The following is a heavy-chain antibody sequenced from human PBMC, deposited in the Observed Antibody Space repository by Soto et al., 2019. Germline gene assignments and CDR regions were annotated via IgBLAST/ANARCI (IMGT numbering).Heavy chain of an antibody. Sequence: QVQLVESGGGVVQPGRSLRLSCAASGFTFSSYGMHWVRQAPGKGLEWVAVISYDGSNKYYADSVKGRFTISRDNSKNTLYLQMNSLRAEDTAVYYCAKDGTVTTHGAFDIWGQGTMVTVSS. D-gene: IGHD4-17*01. V-gene: IGHV3-30*18. J-gene: IGHJ3*02. CDR3: AKDGTVTTHGAFDI. CDR2: ISYDGSNK. CDR1: GFTFSSYG.